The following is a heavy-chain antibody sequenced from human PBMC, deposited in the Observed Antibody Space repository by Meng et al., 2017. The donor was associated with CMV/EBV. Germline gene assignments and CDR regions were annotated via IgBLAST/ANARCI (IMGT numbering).Heavy chain of an antibody. Sequence: KVSCKASGYTFTSYYTHWVRQAPGQGLEWMGIINPSGGSTSYAQKFQGRVTMTRDTSTSTVYMELSSLRSEDTAVYYCARDHQLELDYWGQGTLVTVSS. CDR3: ARDHQLELDY. V-gene: IGHV1-46*01. J-gene: IGHJ4*02. D-gene: IGHD1-1*01. CDR2: INPSGGST. CDR1: GYTFTSYY.